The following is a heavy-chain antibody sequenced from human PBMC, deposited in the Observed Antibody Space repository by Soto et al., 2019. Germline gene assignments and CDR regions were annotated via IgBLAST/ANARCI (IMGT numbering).Heavy chain of an antibody. J-gene: IGHJ5*02. CDR3: AKTRITSTAATFDP. CDR1: GGSLSTYY. CDR2: MSYSGSS. Sequence: PSETLSLTCTVSGGSLSTYYWSWIRQPPGKGLEWIVYMSYSGSSNYNPSLKSRVTMSVDTSKNQVSLKLSSVTAADTAVYYCAKTRITSTAATFDPWGQGTLVTVFS. D-gene: IGHD1-20*01. V-gene: IGHV4-59*01.